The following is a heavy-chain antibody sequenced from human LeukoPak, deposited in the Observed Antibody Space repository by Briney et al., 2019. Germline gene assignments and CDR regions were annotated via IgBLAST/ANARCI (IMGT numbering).Heavy chain of an antibody. J-gene: IGHJ4*02. CDR1: GFTFSSYA. Sequence: GGYLRLSCAASGFTFSSYAMSWVRQAPGKGLEWVSAISGSGGSTYYADSVKGRFTISRDNSKNTLYLQMNSLRAEDTAVYYCAKADGVTIFGVAKGFDYWGQGTLVTVSS. V-gene: IGHV3-23*01. CDR3: AKADGVTIFGVAKGFDY. D-gene: IGHD3-3*01. CDR2: ISGSGGST.